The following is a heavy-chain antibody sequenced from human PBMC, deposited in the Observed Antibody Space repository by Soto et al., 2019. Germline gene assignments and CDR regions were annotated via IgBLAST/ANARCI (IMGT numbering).Heavy chain of an antibody. CDR1: GVSIRSYF. D-gene: IGHD2-21*01. V-gene: IGHV4-59*01. Sequence: SETLSLTCTVSGVSIRSYFWSWIRQPPGKGLEWIGYTYYTADTKYSPSLESRATISADPSKKQFSLSLSPVSAADTALYFCAGSQHRGESFDYLRQRALVNGSS. CDR2: TYYTADT. CDR3: AGSQHRGESFDY. J-gene: IGHJ4*02.